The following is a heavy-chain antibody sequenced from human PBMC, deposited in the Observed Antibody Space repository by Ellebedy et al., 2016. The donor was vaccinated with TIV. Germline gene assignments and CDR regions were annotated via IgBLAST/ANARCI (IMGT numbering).Heavy chain of an antibody. D-gene: IGHD3-3*01. J-gene: IGHJ4*02. Sequence: SETLSLXXTLSGDSISSDHWWSWVRPAPGQGLEWIGEIHHNGNIHYNPSLKGRVTMSLDKSKNEISLKMTSVTAADTAVFYCVGNGFYSLEYWGRGTLVTVSS. CDR2: IHHNGNI. V-gene: IGHV4-4*02. CDR1: GDSISSDHW. CDR3: VGNGFYSLEY.